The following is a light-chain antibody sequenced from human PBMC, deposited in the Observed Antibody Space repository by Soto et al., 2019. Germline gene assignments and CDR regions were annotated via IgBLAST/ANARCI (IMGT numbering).Light chain of an antibody. Sequence: QSVLTQPASVSGSPGQSITISCTGTSSDVGSYNLASWFQQLPGKVPKLIIYEGTKRPSGVSDRFSGSKSGYTASLTISGLQAEDAADYYCFSYAGNSVYVFGTGTKVTVL. CDR2: EGT. CDR3: FSYAGNSVYV. V-gene: IGLV2-23*01. J-gene: IGLJ1*01. CDR1: SSDVGSYNL.